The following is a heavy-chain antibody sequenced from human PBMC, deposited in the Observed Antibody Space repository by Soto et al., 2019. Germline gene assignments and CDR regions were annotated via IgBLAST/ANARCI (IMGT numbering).Heavy chain of an antibody. V-gene: IGHV3-23*01. CDR2: IVGSGDNT. Sequence: GGSLRLSCAASGFTFSSYTMTWVRQAPGERLEWVSSIVGSGDNTYYADSVKGRFTISRDNSKTTLYLQMNSLRAEDTAVYYCAKPQYDILTGNMGFDYWGQGTLVTVSS. CDR3: AKPQYDILTGNMGFDY. D-gene: IGHD3-9*01. J-gene: IGHJ4*02. CDR1: GFTFSSYT.